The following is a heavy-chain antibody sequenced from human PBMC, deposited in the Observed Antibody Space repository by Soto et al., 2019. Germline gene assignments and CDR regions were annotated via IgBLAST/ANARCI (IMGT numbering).Heavy chain of an antibody. D-gene: IGHD6-19*01. CDR2: IYNSGST. J-gene: IGHJ4*02. CDR1: SVHIRSSIVY. CDR3: ARQVVDGAVAGTGSFEY. V-gene: IGHV4-39*01. Sequence: SDTRSLTGTVSSVHIRSSIVYWGWIRQPTGKGLEWIGSIYNSGSTYYRASLHIRVTISADTYKTQLSLRLSSVTAADSVVYYCARQVVDGAVAGTGSFEYWGQGTMVTVSS.